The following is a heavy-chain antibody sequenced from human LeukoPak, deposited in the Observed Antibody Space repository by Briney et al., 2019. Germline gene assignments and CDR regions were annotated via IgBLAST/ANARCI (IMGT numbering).Heavy chain of an antibody. Sequence: SGGSLRLSCAASGFTFSTYWMTWVRQAPGKGLEWVANIKEDGSEKYYVDSVKGRFTISRDNAKNSLYLQMNSLRVEDTAVYYCAREGFSFDYWGQGTLVTVSS. CDR2: IKEDGSEK. V-gene: IGHV3-7*01. CDR1: GFTFSTYW. CDR3: AREGFSFDY. J-gene: IGHJ4*02.